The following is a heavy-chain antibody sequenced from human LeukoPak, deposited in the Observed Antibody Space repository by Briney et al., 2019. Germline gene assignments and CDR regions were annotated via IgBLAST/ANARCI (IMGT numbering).Heavy chain of an antibody. D-gene: IGHD1-26*01. CDR3: AKTGSYYFDY. CDR2: IRFDSNN. CDR1: GFTFSSHG. V-gene: IGHV3-30*02. J-gene: IGHJ4*02. Sequence: PGGSLRLSCAASGFTFSSHGMHWVRQAPGKGLEWVAYIRFDSNNYYTDSVKGRFTIFRDNSKNTLYLQMNSLRPEDTAVYYCAKTGSYYFDYWGQGTLVTVSS.